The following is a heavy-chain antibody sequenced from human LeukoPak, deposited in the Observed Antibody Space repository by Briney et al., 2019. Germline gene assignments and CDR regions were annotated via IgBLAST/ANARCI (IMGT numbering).Heavy chain of an antibody. J-gene: IGHJ4*02. CDR3: ARDQSIREGSYYIILDY. CDR1: GFTFNNYG. Sequence: PGVSLRLSCAASGFTFNNYGMHWVRQAPGKGLEWVAVMWYDGRSKYYADSVKGRFTISRDNSKDTLYLQMNSLRAEDTAVYYCARDQSIREGSYYIILDYWGQGTLVTVSS. V-gene: IGHV3-33*01. CDR2: MWYDGRSK. D-gene: IGHD1-26*01.